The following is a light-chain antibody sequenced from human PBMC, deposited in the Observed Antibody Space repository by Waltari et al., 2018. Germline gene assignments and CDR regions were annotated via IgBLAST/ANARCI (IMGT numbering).Light chain of an antibody. CDR3: SSYASGTTLYV. CDR1: SSAVGGYNF. CDR2: DFP. J-gene: IGLJ1*01. Sequence: HSALTQPASVSGSPGQPVTISCTGTSSAVGGYNFVSWYQQHPGQAPKPIIFDFPSRPSGVSNRFSGSKSGNTASLTISGLQAEDEADYYCSSYASGTTLYVFGTGTTVTVV. V-gene: IGLV2-14*03.